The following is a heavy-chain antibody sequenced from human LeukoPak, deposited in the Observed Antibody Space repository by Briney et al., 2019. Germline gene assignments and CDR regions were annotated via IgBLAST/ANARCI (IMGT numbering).Heavy chain of an antibody. CDR1: GFTFTTYS. CDR3: AKGSGSYLSPLYYFDY. Sequence: GGSLRLSCAASGFTFTTYSMNWVRQAPGKGLEWVSSITSSSASMYYADSVKGRFTISRDNAKNSLYLQMNSLRAEDTAVYYCAKGSGSYLSPLYYFDYWGQGTLVTVSS. V-gene: IGHV3-21*04. D-gene: IGHD1-26*01. J-gene: IGHJ4*02. CDR2: ITSSSASM.